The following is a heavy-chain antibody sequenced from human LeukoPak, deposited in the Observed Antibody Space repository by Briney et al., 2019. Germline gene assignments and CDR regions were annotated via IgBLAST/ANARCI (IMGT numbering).Heavy chain of an antibody. CDR1: GGSISSYY. J-gene: IGHJ5*02. CDR3: ARDIYGGNSQYNWFDP. V-gene: IGHV4-59*12. Sequence: PSETLSLTCTVSGGSISSYYWSWIRQPPGKGLEWIGYIYYSGSTNYNPSLKSRVTMSVDTSKNQFSLKLSSVTAADTAVYYCARDIYGGNSQYNWFDPWGQGTLVTVSS. CDR2: IYYSGST. D-gene: IGHD4-23*01.